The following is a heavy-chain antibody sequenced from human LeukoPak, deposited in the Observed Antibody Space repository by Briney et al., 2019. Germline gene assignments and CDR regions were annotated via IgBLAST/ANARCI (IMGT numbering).Heavy chain of an antibody. CDR2: IIPIFGTA. CDR1: GGTFSSYA. CDR3: ARDSNSSGWNDAFDI. V-gene: IGHV1-69*13. J-gene: IGHJ3*02. Sequence: SVKVSCKASGGTFSSYAISWVRQAPGQGLEWMGGIIPIFGTANYAQKFQGRVTITADESTSTAYMELSSLRSEDTAVYYCARDSNSSGWNDAFDIWGQGTMVIVSS. D-gene: IGHD6-19*01.